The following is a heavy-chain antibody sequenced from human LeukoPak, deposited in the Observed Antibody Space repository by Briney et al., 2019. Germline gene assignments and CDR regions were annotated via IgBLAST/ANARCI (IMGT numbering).Heavy chain of an antibody. CDR2: IYYGGST. J-gene: IGHJ4*02. D-gene: IGHD3-10*01. CDR3: ARTITMVRGAPLVFDY. Sequence: SETLSLTCSVSGGSISSSSYYWGWIRQPPGKGLEWIGSIYYGGSTYYNPSLKSRVTVSVDTSENQFSLKLSSVTAADTAVYYCARTITMVRGAPLVFDYWGQGTLVTVSS. V-gene: IGHV4-39*01. CDR1: GGSISSSSYY.